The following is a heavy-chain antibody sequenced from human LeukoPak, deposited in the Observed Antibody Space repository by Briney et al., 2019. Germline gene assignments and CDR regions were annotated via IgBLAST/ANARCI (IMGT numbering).Heavy chain of an antibody. Sequence: ASVKVSCKASGFTFTSSAMHWVRQAPGQGLEWMGWINPNSGGTNYAQKFQGRVTMTRDTSISTAYMELSRLRSDDTAVYYCARSSSWAYYYYYYMDVWGKGTTVTISS. CDR3: ARSSSWAYYYYYYMDV. D-gene: IGHD6-13*01. CDR1: GFTFTSSA. CDR2: INPNSGGT. V-gene: IGHV1-2*02. J-gene: IGHJ6*03.